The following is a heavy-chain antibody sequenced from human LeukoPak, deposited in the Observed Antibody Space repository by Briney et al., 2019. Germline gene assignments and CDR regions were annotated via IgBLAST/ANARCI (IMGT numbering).Heavy chain of an antibody. Sequence: GGSLRLSCAASGFTFSSYEMNWVRQAPGKGLEWVSYISSSGSTIYYADSVKGRFTISRDNAKNSLYLQMNSLRAEDTAVYYCARDWGGYCSGGSCYLDAFDIWGQGTMVTVSS. CDR3: ARDWGGYCSGGSCYLDAFDI. D-gene: IGHD2-15*01. CDR1: GFTFSSYE. J-gene: IGHJ3*02. V-gene: IGHV3-48*03. CDR2: ISSSGSTI.